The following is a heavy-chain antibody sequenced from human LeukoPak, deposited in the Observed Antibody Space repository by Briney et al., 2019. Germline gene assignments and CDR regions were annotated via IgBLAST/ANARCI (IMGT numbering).Heavy chain of an antibody. J-gene: IGHJ5*02. V-gene: IGHV1-69*04. CDR2: IIPILGIA. CDR1: GGTFSGYA. CDR3: ARNVPGYSGYDLWWFDP. D-gene: IGHD5-12*01. Sequence: ASVKVSCKASGGTFSGYAISWVRQAPGQGLEWMGRIIPILGIANYAQKFQGRVTITADKSTSTAYMELSSLRSEDTAVYYCARNVPGYSGYDLWWFDPWGQGTLVTVSS.